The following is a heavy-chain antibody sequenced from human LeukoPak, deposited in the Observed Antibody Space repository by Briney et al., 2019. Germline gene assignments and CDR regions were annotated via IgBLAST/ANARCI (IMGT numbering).Heavy chain of an antibody. CDR2: IYHSGST. Sequence: SETLSPTCAVSGGSISSSNWWSWVRQPPGKGLEWIGEIYHSGSTNYNPSLKSRVTISVDKSKNQFSLKLSSVTAADTAVYYCARYSYSSGLYYFDYWGQGTLVTVSS. V-gene: IGHV4-4*02. J-gene: IGHJ4*02. CDR3: ARYSYSSGLYYFDY. D-gene: IGHD6-19*01. CDR1: GGSISSSNW.